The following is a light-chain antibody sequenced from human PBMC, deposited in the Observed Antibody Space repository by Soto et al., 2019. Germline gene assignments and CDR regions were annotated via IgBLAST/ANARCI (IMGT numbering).Light chain of an antibody. CDR3: MQALQTPNT. CDR1: QSLLHSNGYNY. V-gene: IGKV2-28*01. CDR2: LGS. J-gene: IGKJ2*01. Sequence: DIVMTQSPLSLPVTPGEPASISCRSSQSLLHSNGYNYLDWYLQKPGQSPQLLIYLGSNRASGGPDRLSGSGSGTDFTLKISRVEADDVGVYYCMQALQTPNTFGQGTKLEIK.